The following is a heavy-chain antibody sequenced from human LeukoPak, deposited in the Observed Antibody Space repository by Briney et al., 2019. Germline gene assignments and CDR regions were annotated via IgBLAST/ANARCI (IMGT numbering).Heavy chain of an antibody. CDR1: GGSISSYY. J-gene: IGHJ4*02. CDR3: ARDGRFGGIDY. Sequence: SETLSLTCTVSGGSISSYYWSWIRQPPGKGLEWIGYIYYSGRTNYNPSLKSRVTISVDTSKNQFSLKLSSVTAADTAVYYCARDGRFGGIDYWGQGTLVTVSS. V-gene: IGHV4-59*12. D-gene: IGHD3-16*01. CDR2: IYYSGRT.